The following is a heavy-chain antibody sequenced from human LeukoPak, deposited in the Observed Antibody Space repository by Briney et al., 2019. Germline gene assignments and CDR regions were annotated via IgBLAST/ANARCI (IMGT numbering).Heavy chain of an antibody. V-gene: IGHV3-23*01. CDR2: ISGSGGST. CDR1: GFTFSSYA. D-gene: IGHD3-3*01. CDR3: AREEHDFWSGSQYYFDY. J-gene: IGHJ4*02. Sequence: PGGSLRLSCAASGFTFSSYAMSWVRQAPGKGLEWVSAISGSGGSTYYADSVKGWFTVSRDNSKNTLYLQMNSLRAEDTAVYYCAREEHDFWSGSQYYFDYWGQGTLVTVSS.